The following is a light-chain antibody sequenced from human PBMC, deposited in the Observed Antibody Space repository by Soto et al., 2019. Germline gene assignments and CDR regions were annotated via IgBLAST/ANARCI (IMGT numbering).Light chain of an antibody. J-gene: IGLJ3*02. V-gene: IGLV2-23*02. CDR3: CSYAGIITWV. CDR1: SNDIGGHNH. Sequence: QSALTQPASVSGSPGQSITISCTGTSNDIGGHNHVSWYQQHPGNSPKLIIYEVTERPSGVSNRFSASKSGTTASLTISGLQAEDEADYYCCSYAGIITWVCGGGTKVTAL. CDR2: EVT.